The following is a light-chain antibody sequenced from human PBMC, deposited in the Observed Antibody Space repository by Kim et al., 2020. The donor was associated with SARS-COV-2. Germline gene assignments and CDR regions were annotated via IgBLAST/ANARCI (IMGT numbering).Light chain of an antibody. Sequence: QSITISCTGTNSDVGAYNYVSWYQQHPGKAPKLMIYDVSNRPSGVSNRFSGSKSGNTASLTISGLQAEDEADYYCSSYTSTSSPYVFGTGTKVTVL. CDR1: NSDVGAYNY. J-gene: IGLJ1*01. CDR3: SSYTSTSSPYV. CDR2: DVS. V-gene: IGLV2-14*03.